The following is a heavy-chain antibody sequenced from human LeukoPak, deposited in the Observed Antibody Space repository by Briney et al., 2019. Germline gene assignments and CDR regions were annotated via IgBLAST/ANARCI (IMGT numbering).Heavy chain of an antibody. J-gene: IGHJ4*02. CDR2: MNSNSGNT. V-gene: IGHV1-8*01. Sequence: GSSVKVSCKASGGTFSNYAISWVRQAPGQGLEWMGWMNSNSGNTGYAQKFQGRVTFTRDTSISTAYMELYSLTSDDTAVYYCGKDSRPSVTTFRSRWTDSWGQGTLVTVSS. D-gene: IGHD4-11*01. CDR1: GGTFSNYA. CDR3: GKDSRPSVTTFRSRWTDS.